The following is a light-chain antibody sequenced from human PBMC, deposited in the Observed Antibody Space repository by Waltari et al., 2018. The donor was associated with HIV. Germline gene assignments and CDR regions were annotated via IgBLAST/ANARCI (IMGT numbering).Light chain of an antibody. CDR1: SSNIGSNA. J-gene: IGLJ1*01. CDR2: ASK. CDR3: AAWDDSLNGRYV. Sequence: QSGLTQPPSASGTPGQRVTISCSGSSSNIGSNAVHWYQHFPGSAPRPLIYASKPRSSWVPDRFSGSKSGTSASLAISGLQSEDEADYYCAAWDDSLNGRYVFGTGTKVTVL. V-gene: IGLV1-44*01.